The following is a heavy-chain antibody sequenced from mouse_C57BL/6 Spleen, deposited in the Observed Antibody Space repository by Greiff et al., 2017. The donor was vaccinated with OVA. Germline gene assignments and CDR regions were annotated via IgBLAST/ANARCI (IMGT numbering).Heavy chain of an antibody. D-gene: IGHD3-2*02. J-gene: IGHJ3*01. V-gene: IGHV1-42*01. CDR2: INPSTGGT. Sequence: EVQLQQSGPELVKPGASVKISCKASGYSFTGYYMNWVKQSPEQSLEWIGEINPSTGGTTYNQKFKAKATLTVDKSSSTAYMQLKSLTSEDSAVYYCARHSSGYVAWFAYWGQGTMVTVSA. CDR3: ARHSSGYVAWFAY. CDR1: GYSFTGYY.